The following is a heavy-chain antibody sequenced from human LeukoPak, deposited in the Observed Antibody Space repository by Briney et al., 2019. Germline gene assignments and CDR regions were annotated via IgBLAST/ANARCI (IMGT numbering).Heavy chain of an antibody. CDR3: ARLDSSSLYPDY. CDR1: GGSISSSSYY. V-gene: IGHV4-39*01. CDR2: IYYSGST. J-gene: IGHJ4*02. D-gene: IGHD6-13*01. Sequence: PSETLSLTCTVYGGSISSSSYYWLWIRQPPGKGLEWIGSIYYSGSTYYNPSLKSRVTISVDTSKNQFSLKLSSVTAADTAVYYCARLDSSSLYPDYWGQGTLVTVSS.